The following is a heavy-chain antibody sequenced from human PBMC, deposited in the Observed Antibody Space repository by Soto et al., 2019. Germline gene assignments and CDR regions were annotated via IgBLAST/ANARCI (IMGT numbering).Heavy chain of an antibody. Sequence: QVQLVQSGAEVKKPGSSVKVSCKASGGTFGSYAISWVRQAPGQGLEWRGGIIPIPGTANDAQKFQGRVTIAAAESTSTAYMELSSLRSEDTAVYYCARSQGSSTSLEIYYYYYYGMDVWGQGTTVTVSS. CDR2: IIPIPGTA. CDR3: ARSQGSSTSLEIYYYYYYGMDV. J-gene: IGHJ6*02. V-gene: IGHV1-69*01. CDR1: GGTFGSYA. D-gene: IGHD2-2*01.